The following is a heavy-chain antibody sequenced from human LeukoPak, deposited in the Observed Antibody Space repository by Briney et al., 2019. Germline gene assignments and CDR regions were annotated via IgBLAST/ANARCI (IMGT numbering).Heavy chain of an antibody. CDR1: GFTFSSYE. CDR2: INSDGSGT. CDR3: ARAGRGLRYFDWLTHDY. D-gene: IGHD3-9*01. Sequence: GGSLRLSCGASGFTFSSYEMNWVRQAPGKGLMWVSRINSDGSGTNYADSVKGRFTISRDNAKNTVYLQMNSLRAEDTAVYYCARAGRGLRYFDWLTHDYWGQGTLVTVSS. V-gene: IGHV3-74*01. J-gene: IGHJ4*02.